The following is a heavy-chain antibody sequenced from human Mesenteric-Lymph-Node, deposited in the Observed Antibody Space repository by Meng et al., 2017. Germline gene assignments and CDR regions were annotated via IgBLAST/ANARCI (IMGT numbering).Heavy chain of an antibody. J-gene: IGHJ5*02. V-gene: IGHV1-69*13. D-gene: IGHD2-15*01. CDR3: ARDGGYCSGGSCYWAEVGWFDP. CDR1: GGTFSSYA. CDR2: IIPIFGTA. Sequence: SVKVSCKASGGTFSSYAISWVRQAPGQGLEWMGGIIPIFGTANYAQKFQGRVTITADESTSTAYMELSSLRSEDTAVYYCARDGGYCSGGSCYWAEVGWFDPWGQGNLVTVSS.